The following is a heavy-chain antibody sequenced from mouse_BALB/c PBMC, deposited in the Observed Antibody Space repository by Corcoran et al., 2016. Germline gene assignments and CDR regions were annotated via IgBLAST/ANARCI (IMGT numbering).Heavy chain of an antibody. V-gene: IGHV9-1*02. CDR1: GYTFTNYG. D-gene: IGHD2-1*01. Sequence: QIQLVQSGPELKKPGETVKISCKASGYTFTNYGMNWVKQAPGKGLKWMGWINTYTGEPTYADDFKGRFAVSSETSASTAYLQINNLKNEDMATYFCARVDGNYKFAYWGQGTLVTVSA. CDR3: ARVDGNYKFAY. CDR2: INTYTGEP. J-gene: IGHJ3*01.